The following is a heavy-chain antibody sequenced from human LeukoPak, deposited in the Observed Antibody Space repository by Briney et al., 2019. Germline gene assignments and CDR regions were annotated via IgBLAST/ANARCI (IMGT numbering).Heavy chain of an antibody. V-gene: IGHV4-59*08. D-gene: IGHD5-24*01. CDR3: ARAGDGYYYYYMDV. CDR2: IFSSESSNT. Sequence: SETLSPTCSVSNGSFSTYYWGWIRQPPGKRLEWIGYIFSSESSNTNYNPSLNGRVTISVDTSKNQFSLTLNSVTAADSAVYYCARAGDGYYYYYMDVWGKGTTVTVSS. J-gene: IGHJ6*03. CDR1: NGSFSTYY.